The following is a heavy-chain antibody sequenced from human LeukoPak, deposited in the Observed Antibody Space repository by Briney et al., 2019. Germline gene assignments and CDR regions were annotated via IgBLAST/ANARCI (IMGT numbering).Heavy chain of an antibody. CDR1: GFIFCSYW. Sequence: PGGSLRLSCAASGFIFCSYWMHWVRQAPGKGLVWVSRINSDGSSTSYADSVKGRFTISRDNAKNTLYLQMNSLRDEDTAVYYCARRVVVPAAPYYFDYWGQGTLVTVSS. D-gene: IGHD2-2*01. V-gene: IGHV3-74*01. J-gene: IGHJ4*02. CDR3: ARRVVVPAAPYYFDY. CDR2: INSDGSST.